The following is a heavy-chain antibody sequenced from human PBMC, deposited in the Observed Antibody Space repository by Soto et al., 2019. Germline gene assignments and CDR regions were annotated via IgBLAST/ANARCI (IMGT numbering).Heavy chain of an antibody. CDR2: INSDGSST. D-gene: IGHD3-22*01. Sequence: GGSLRLSCAASGFTFSSYWMHWVRQAPGKGLEWVSRINSDGSSTNYADSVKGRFTISRDNSKNTLYLQMNSLRAEDTAVYYCAKGRDSSGPIYWGQGTLVTVSS. CDR1: GFTFSSYW. V-gene: IGHV3-74*01. J-gene: IGHJ4*02. CDR3: AKGRDSSGPIY.